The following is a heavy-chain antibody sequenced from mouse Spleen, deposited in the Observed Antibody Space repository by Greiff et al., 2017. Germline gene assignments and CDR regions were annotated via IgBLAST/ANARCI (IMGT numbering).Heavy chain of an antibody. J-gene: IGHJ3*01. Sequence: QVQLQQSWAELAKPGASVKLSCKASGYTFTSYWMHWVKQRPGQGLEWIGYINPSSGYTKYNQKFKDKATLTADKSSSTAYMQLSSLTYEDSAVYYCAREEDSNEIPAWFAYWGQGTLVTVSA. CDR1: GYTFTSYW. CDR3: AREEDSNEIPAWFAY. V-gene: IGHV1-7*01. D-gene: IGHD2-5*01. CDR2: INPSSGYT.